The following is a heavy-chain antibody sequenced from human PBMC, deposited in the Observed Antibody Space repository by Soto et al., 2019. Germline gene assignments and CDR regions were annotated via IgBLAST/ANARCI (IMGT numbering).Heavy chain of an antibody. J-gene: IGHJ4*02. CDR1: GFAFSEYG. CDR2: ISYGGSHT. Sequence: SLTLSCTAAGFAFSEYGIHWVRQAPGKGLEWVAVISYGGSHTYYAGSVKGRFTISRDDSKNTVYLQMNSLKTDDTAVYYCAKEMFPRTVLDSSSPWGDFWGRGSLVTVSS. D-gene: IGHD2-15*01. V-gene: IGHV3-30*18. CDR3: AKEMFPRTVLDSSSPWGDF.